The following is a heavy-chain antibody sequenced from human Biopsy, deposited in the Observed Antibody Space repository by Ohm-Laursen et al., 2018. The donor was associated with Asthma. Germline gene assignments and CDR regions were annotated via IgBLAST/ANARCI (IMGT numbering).Heavy chain of an antibody. D-gene: IGHD3-16*01. Sequence: SLRLSCTASGFTFSNAWMSWVRQAPGKGLEWVGRIKSKTDGGTTDYAAPVKGRFTISRDDSKNTLYLQVNSLKTEDTAVYYCTTGFWWTFDYWGQGTLVTVSS. V-gene: IGHV3-15*01. CDR2: IKSKTDGGTT. CDR1: GFTFSNAW. J-gene: IGHJ4*02. CDR3: TTGFWWTFDY.